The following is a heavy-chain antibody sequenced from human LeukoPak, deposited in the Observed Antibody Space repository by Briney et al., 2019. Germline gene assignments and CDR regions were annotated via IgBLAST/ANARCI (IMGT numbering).Heavy chain of an antibody. CDR1: GFTFSSYA. CDR3: AKAADSSGSRTAIDY. D-gene: IGHD3-22*01. J-gene: IGHJ4*02. V-gene: IGHV3-23*01. Sequence: GGSLRLSCAASGFTFSSYAMSWVRRAPGKGLEWVSAISGSGGSTYYADSVKGRFTISRDNSKNTLYLQMNSLRAEDTAVYYCAKAADSSGSRTAIDYWGQGTLVTVSS. CDR2: ISGSGGST.